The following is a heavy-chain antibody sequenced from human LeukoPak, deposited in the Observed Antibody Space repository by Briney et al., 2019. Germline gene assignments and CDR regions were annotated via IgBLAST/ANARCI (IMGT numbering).Heavy chain of an antibody. CDR2: INHSGST. J-gene: IGHJ4*02. V-gene: IGHV4-34*01. CDR1: GGSFSGYY. Sequence: TSETLSLTCAVYGGSFSGYYWSWIRQPPGEGLEWIGEINHSGSTNYNPSLKSRVTISVDTSKNQFSLKLSSVTAADTAVYYCARGLSPRINMVRGVRPPFRGDFDYWGQGTLVTVSS. D-gene: IGHD3-10*01. CDR3: ARGLSPRINMVRGVRPPFRGDFDY.